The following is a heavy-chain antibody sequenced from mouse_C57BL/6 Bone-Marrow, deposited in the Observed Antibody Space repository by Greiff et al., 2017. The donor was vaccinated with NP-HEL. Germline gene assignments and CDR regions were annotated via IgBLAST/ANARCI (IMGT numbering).Heavy chain of an antibody. CDR3: ASPSNLAWFAY. D-gene: IGHD4-1*01. J-gene: IGHJ3*01. Sequence: EVHLVESGGDLVKPGGSLKLSCAASGFTFSSYGMSWVRPTPDKRLEWVATISSGGSYTYYPDSVKGRFTISRDNAKNTLYLQMSSLKSEDTAMYYCASPSNLAWFAYWGQGTLVTVSA. CDR1: GFTFSSYG. CDR2: ISSGGSYT. V-gene: IGHV5-6*01.